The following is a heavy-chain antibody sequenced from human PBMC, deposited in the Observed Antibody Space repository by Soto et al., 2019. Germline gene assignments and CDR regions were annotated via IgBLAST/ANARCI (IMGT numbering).Heavy chain of an antibody. CDR2: IIPTGST. CDR1: GASVSGQY. D-gene: IGHD2-8*01. CDR3: ARGGISMAWNYYYYGMDV. Sequence: QVQLHQRGAGLLKPSETLSLTCAVSGASVSGQYWSWIRQPPGKGLEWVGEIIPTGSTTYNPSLTSLLSFSLATSENHFSLNLTSVSGAETAVYYCARGGISMAWNYYYYGMDVWGQGTTVTVSS. J-gene: IGHJ6*02. V-gene: IGHV4-34*01.